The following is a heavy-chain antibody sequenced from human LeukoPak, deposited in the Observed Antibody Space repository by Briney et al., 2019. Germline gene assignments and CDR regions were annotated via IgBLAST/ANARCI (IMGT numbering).Heavy chain of an antibody. D-gene: IGHD3-22*01. J-gene: IGHJ4*02. CDR2: IYYSGST. V-gene: IGHV4-39*02. CDR1: GGSISSSDYY. CDR3: ARRYYESSGRSHFFDY. Sequence: SETLSLTCTVSGGSISSSDYYWGWIRQPPGKGLEWIGSIYYSGSTYYNPSLKSRVTLSVDTSTNHFSLKLSSVTAADTAVYYCARRYYESSGRSHFFDYWGQGTLVTVSS.